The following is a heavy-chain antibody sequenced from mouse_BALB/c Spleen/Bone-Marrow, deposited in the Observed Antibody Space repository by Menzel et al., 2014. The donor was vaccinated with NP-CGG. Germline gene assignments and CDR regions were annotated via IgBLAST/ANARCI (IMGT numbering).Heavy chain of an antibody. CDR3: ASNWDVG. CDR2: INPSTGYT. CDR1: GYTFTSYW. D-gene: IGHD4-1*01. J-gene: IGHJ2*01. Sequence: QVQLQQSGAELAKPGASVKMSCKASGYTFTSYWMHWVKQRPGQGLEWIGYINPSTGYTEYNQKFKDKATLTADKSSSTAYMQLSSLTSEDSAVYYCASNWDVGWGQGTTLTVSS. V-gene: IGHV1-7*01.